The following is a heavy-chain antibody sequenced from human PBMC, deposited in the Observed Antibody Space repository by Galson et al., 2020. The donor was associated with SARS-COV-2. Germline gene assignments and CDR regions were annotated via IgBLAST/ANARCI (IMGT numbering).Heavy chain of an antibody. D-gene: IGHD4-17*01. J-gene: IGHJ4*02. V-gene: IGHV4-38-2*02. CDR3: ARTSHYGDYAAAFSV. CDR2: IYHDGTT. Sequence: SETLFLTCTVSENSVSSGYYWGWIRQPPGKGLEWIGTIYHDGTTYYNPSLKRRVTISVDTSKNQFSLRVSSVTAADTAVYHCARTSHYGDYAAAFSVWGQGTLVTVSS. CDR1: ENSVSSGYY.